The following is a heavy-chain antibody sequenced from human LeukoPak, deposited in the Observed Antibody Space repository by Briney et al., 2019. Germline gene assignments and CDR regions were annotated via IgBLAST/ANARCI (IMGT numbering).Heavy chain of an antibody. J-gene: IGHJ6*03. Sequence: PGGSLRLSCAAPGFTFSSYGMHWVRQAPGKGLEWVAVISYDGSNKYYADSVKGRFTISRDNSKNTLYLQMNSLRAEDTAVYYCARGDTAMVDYYYMDVWGKGTTVTISS. CDR2: ISYDGSNK. CDR1: GFTFSSYG. D-gene: IGHD5-18*01. V-gene: IGHV3-30*03. CDR3: ARGDTAMVDYYYMDV.